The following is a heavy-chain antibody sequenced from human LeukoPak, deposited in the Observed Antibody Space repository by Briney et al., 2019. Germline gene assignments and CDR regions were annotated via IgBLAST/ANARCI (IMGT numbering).Heavy chain of an antibody. D-gene: IGHD6-25*01. V-gene: IGHV5-51*01. CDR3: ASRTQQRPSWPYGDWFDP. CDR2: IYPGDSDT. CDR1: GYSFTSYW. Sequence: GESLKISCKGSGYSFTSYWIGWVRQMPGKGLEWMGIIYPGDSDTRYSPSFQGQVTISADKSISTAYLQRSSLKASDTAMYYCASRTQQRPSWPYGDWFDPWGQGTLVTVSS. J-gene: IGHJ5*02.